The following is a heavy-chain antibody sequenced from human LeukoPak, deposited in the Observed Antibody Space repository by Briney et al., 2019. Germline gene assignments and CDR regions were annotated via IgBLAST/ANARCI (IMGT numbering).Heavy chain of an antibody. V-gene: IGHV1-18*01. Sequence: ASVKVSCKASGYTFTSYGISWVRQAPGQGLEWMGWISAYNGNTNYAQKLQGRVTMTTDTSTSTAYMELRSLRSDDTAVYYCVRDCSGGSCPSWFDPWGQGTLVTVSS. D-gene: IGHD2-15*01. CDR1: GYTFTSYG. CDR3: VRDCSGGSCPSWFDP. CDR2: ISAYNGNT. J-gene: IGHJ5*02.